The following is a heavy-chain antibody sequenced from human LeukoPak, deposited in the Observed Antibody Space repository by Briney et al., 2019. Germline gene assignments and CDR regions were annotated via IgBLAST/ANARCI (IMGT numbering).Heavy chain of an antibody. V-gene: IGHV4-59*01. D-gene: IGHD4-11*01. CDR2: FYYSGST. CDR1: GGSISGYY. Sequence: SETLSLTCTVSGGSISGYYWSWIRQPPGKGLEWIGYFYYSGSTTYNPSLNSRVNMSLDTSKNQFSLRLSSVTAADTAVYYCARGDYRKLIDYWGQGTLVTVSS. CDR3: ARGDYRKLIDY. J-gene: IGHJ4*01.